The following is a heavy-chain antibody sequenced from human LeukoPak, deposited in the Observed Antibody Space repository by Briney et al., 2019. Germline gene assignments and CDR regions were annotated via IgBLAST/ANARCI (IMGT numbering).Heavy chain of an antibody. J-gene: IGHJ5*02. CDR1: GYTFTSYY. D-gene: IGHD2-2*02. Sequence: ASVKVSCKASGYTFTSYYMHWVRQAPGQGLEWMGIINPSGGSTSYAQKFQGRVTMTRDTSTSTVYMELSSLRSEDTAVYYCARGGYQLLYAVVAGNGWLDPWGQGTLVTVSS. CDR2: INPSGGST. V-gene: IGHV1-46*01. CDR3: ARGGYQLLYAVVAGNGWLDP.